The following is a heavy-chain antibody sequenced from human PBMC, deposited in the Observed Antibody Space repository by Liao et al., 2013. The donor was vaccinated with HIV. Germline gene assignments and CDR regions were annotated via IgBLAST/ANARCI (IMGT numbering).Heavy chain of an antibody. CDR3: ARGSDWYDPPAY. J-gene: IGHJ4*02. Sequence: QLQLQESGPGLVKPSETLSLTCTVSGGSISSYYWSWIRQPAGKGLEWIGRIYTSGSPNYNPSLQSRVTMSADTSKNQFSLKLSSVTAADTAVYYCARGSDWYDPPAYWGQGILVTVSS. D-gene: IGHD6-19*01. CDR1: GGSISSYY. CDR2: IYTSGSP. V-gene: IGHV4-4*07.